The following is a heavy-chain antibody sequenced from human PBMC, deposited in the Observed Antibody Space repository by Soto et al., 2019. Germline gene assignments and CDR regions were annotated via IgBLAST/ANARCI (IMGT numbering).Heavy chain of an antibody. J-gene: IGHJ6*02. V-gene: IGHV5-51*07. D-gene: IGHD3-10*01. CDR2: IYPGDAHT. CDR3: ARLHTGRTVTDHGMDV. Sequence: SQKISWRYSDNCFINYLICLVHALPGKGLEWMGIIYPGDAHTRYSPSFQGQVTISADKSISTAYLQWSSLKASDTAMYYCARLHTGRTVTDHGMDVWGQGTAVTVSS. CDR1: DNCFINYL.